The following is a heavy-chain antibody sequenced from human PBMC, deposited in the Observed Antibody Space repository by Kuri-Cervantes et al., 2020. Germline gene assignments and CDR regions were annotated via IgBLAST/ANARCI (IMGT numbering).Heavy chain of an antibody. CDR3: ARSFRPYYDFWSGYFNWFDP. D-gene: IGHD3-3*01. Sequence: GSLRLSCTVSGGSISSYYWSWIRQPPGKGLEWIGYIYYSGSTNYNPSLKSRVTISVDTSKNQFSLKLSSVAAADTAVYYCARSFRPYYDFWSGYFNWFDPWGQGTLVTVSS. J-gene: IGHJ5*02. CDR1: GGSISSYY. CDR2: IYYSGST. V-gene: IGHV4-59*01.